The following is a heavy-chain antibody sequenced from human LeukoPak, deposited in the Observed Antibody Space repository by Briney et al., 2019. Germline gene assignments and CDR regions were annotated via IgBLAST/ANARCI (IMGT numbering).Heavy chain of an antibody. D-gene: IGHD4-17*01. V-gene: IGHV3-53*01. J-gene: IGHJ3*01. CDR3: ARDYGDYERGFDF. CDR2: IYDDGTT. CDR1: GLIVSSVY. Sequence: GGSLRPSCAASGLIVSSVYMSWVRQAPGKGLEWVSLIYDDGTTFYADSVKGRFTIPRDNSKNTLYLQMNNLRAEDTAVYYCARDYGDYERGFDFWGQGTMVTVSS.